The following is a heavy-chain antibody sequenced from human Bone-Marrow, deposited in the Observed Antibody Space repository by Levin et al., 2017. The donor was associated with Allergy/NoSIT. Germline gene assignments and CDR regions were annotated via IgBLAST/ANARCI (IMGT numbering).Heavy chain of an antibody. CDR1: GGSISSGGYY. Sequence: SETLSLTCTVSGGSISSGGYYWSWIRQHPGKGLEWIGYIYYSGSTYYNPSLKSRVTISVDTSKNQFSLKLSSVTAADTAVYYCARVSIGITIFGVEYYYYMDGWGKGTTVTVSS. V-gene: IGHV4-31*03. J-gene: IGHJ6*03. CDR2: IYYSGST. CDR3: ARVSIGITIFGVEYYYYMDG. D-gene: IGHD3-3*01.